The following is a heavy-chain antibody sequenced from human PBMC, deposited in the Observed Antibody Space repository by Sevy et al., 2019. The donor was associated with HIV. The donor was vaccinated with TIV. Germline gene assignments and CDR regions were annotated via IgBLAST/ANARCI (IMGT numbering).Heavy chain of an antibody. D-gene: IGHD2-8*01. J-gene: IGHJ6*02. V-gene: IGHV1-46*03. Sequence: ASVKVSCKASGYTFTSYYMHWVRQAPGQGLEWMGIINPSGGSTSYAQKFQGRVTMTRDTSTSTVYMELSSLRSEDTAVYYCARDLGPSVLTGRLYYYGMDVWGQGTTVTVSS. CDR2: INPSGGST. CDR1: GYTFTSYY. CDR3: ARDLGPSVLTGRLYYYGMDV.